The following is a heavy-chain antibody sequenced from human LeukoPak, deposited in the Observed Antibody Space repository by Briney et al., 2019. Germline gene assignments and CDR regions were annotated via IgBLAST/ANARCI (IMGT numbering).Heavy chain of an antibody. D-gene: IGHD6-6*01. CDR2: ISGSGGST. J-gene: IGHJ4*02. CDR1: GFTFSSNA. Sequence: GGSLRLSCAASGFTFSSNAMSWVSQAPGKGLEWVSAISGSGGSTSYADSVKGRFTISRDNSKNTLYLQMNSLRAEDTAVYYCAKGTEYSSSSVYFDYWGQGTLVTVSS. CDR3: AKGTEYSSSSVYFDY. V-gene: IGHV3-23*01.